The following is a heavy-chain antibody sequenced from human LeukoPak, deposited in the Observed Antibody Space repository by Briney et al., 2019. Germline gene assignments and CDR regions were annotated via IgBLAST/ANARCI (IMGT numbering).Heavy chain of an antibody. J-gene: IGHJ5*02. CDR2: INPNSGDT. CDR3: ARKAKYSSSSGNWFDP. D-gene: IGHD6-6*01. Sequence: GASVKVSCKASGYSYTGYYIHWVRQAPEEGLEWMGWINPNSGDTKFAQTFQGRVTMTRDTSISTAYMELSGLRSDDTAVYYCARKAKYSSSSGNWFDPWGQGTLVTVSS. V-gene: IGHV1-2*02. CDR1: GYSYTGYY.